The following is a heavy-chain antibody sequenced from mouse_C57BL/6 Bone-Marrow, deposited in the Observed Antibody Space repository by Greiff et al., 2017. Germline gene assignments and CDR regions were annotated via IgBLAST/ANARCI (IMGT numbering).Heavy chain of an antibody. CDR2: IDPSDSYT. Sequence: VQLQQSGAELVRPGTSVKLSCKASGYTFTSYWMHWVKQRPGQGLEWIGVIDPSDSYTNYNQQFTGKATLTVDTSSSTAYMQLSSLTSEDSAVYYCARRDGYYWFAYWGQGTLVTVSA. J-gene: IGHJ3*01. CDR3: ARRDGYYWFAY. V-gene: IGHV1-59*01. CDR1: GYTFTSYW. D-gene: IGHD2-3*01.